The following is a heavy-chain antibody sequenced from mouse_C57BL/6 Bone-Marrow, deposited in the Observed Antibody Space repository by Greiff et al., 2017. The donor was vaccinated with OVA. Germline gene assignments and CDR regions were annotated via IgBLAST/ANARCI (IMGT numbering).Heavy chain of an antibody. CDR2: INPSTGGT. CDR1: GYSFTGYY. V-gene: IGHV1-42*01. J-gene: IGHJ3*01. CDR3: ARRGYYYGSSPWFAY. Sequence: VQLQQSGPELVKPGASVKISCKASGYSFTGYYMNWVKQSPEKSLEWIGEINPSTGGTTYNQKFKAKATLTVDKSSSTAYMQLKSLTSEDSAVYYCARRGYYYGSSPWFAYWGQGTLVTVSA. D-gene: IGHD1-1*01.